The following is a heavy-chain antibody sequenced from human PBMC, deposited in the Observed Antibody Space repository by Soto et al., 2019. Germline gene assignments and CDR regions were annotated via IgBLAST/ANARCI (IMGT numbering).Heavy chain of an antibody. CDR3: AKPPGFGELLLFGFDY. CDR2: ISGSGGST. D-gene: IGHD3-10*01. V-gene: IGHV3-23*01. Sequence: GGSLRLSCAASGFTFSSYAMSWVRQAPGRGLEWVSAISGSGGSTYYADSVKGRFTISRDNSKNTLYLQMNSLRAEDTAVYYCAKPPGFGELLLFGFDYWGQGTLVTVSS. J-gene: IGHJ4*02. CDR1: GFTFSSYA.